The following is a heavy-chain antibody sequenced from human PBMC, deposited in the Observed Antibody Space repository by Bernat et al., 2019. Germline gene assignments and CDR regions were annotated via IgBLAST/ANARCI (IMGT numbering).Heavy chain of an antibody. CDR3: ASVPLVCSDGTCYYYVDV. Sequence: QVHLQESGPGLVRPSETLSLTCTVSRASLSDYYWSWIRQPPGKGLVWIASMHYSGTTDYNPSLKRRVTISVDTSKNQFSLKLSPVTPADTAVYFCASVPLVCSDGTCYYYVDVWGKGTTVTVSS. CDR2: MHYSGTT. J-gene: IGHJ6*03. D-gene: IGHD2-15*01. CDR1: RASLSDYY. V-gene: IGHV4-59*13.